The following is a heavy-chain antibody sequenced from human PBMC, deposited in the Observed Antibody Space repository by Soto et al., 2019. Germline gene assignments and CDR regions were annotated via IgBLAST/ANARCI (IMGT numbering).Heavy chain of an antibody. CDR3: ARSQGSSTSLELYYYYYYGMDV. V-gene: IGHV1-69*01. CDR2: IIPISGKA. D-gene: IGHD2-2*01. CDR1: GGTFSSYA. J-gene: IGHJ6*02. Sequence: QVQLVQSGAEVKKPGSSVKVSCKASGGTFSSYAISWVRQAPGQGLEWMGGIIPISGKANYAQKFQVRVTITADESTSTAYMELSSLRSEDTAVYYCARSQGSSTSLELYYYYYYGMDVWGQGTTVTVSS.